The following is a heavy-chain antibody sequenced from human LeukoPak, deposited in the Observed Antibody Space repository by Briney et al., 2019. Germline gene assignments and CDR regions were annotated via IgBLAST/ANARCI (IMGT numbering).Heavy chain of an antibody. CDR1: GGSISSYY. CDR2: IYYSGST. J-gene: IGHJ4*02. D-gene: IGHD3-22*01. Sequence: SETLSLTCTVSGGSISSYYWSWIRQPPGKGLEWIGYIYYSGSTNYNPSLKSQVTISVDTSKNQFSLKLSSVTAADTAVYYCARESDRGYFDYWGQGTLVTVSS. V-gene: IGHV4-59*01. CDR3: ARESDRGYFDY.